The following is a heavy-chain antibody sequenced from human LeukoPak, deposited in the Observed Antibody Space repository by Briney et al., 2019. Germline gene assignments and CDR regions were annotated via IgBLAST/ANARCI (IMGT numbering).Heavy chain of an antibody. CDR3: GRGGFGEPADY. CDR1: GYSISSGYY. D-gene: IGHD3-10*01. V-gene: IGHV4-38-2*02. J-gene: IGHJ4*02. Sequence: SETLSLTCTVSGYSISSGYYWGWIRQPPGKGLEWIGSIYHSGSTYYNPSLKSRVTISVDTSKNQFSLKLSSVTAADTAVYYCGRGGFGEPADYWGQGTLVTVPS. CDR2: IYHSGST.